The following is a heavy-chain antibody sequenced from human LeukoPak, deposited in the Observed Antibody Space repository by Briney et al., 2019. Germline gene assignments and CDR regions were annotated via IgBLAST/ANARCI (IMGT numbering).Heavy chain of an antibody. CDR3: AREGGDYDFWSGYYSNGFDP. D-gene: IGHD3-3*01. CDR1: GYTFTSYG. CDR2: ISAYNGNT. J-gene: IGHJ5*02. V-gene: IGHV1-18*01. Sequence: GASVKASCKASGYTFTSYGISWVRQAPGQGLEWMGWISAYNGNTNYAQKLQGRVTMTTDTSTSTAYMELRSLRSDDTAVYYCAREGGDYDFWSGYYSNGFDPWGQGTLVTVSS.